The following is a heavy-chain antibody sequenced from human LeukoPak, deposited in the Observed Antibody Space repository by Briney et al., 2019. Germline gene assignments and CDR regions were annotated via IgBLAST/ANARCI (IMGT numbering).Heavy chain of an antibody. CDR3: AKDLGFYVLYTLDY. D-gene: IGHD2/OR15-2a*01. CDR2: IRASGDTT. CDR1: GFTFNSYA. V-gene: IGHV3-23*01. Sequence: GGSLTLSCAASGFTFNSYAMTWVRQAPGKGLEWVSVIRASGDTTYYADSVKGRFTISRDNSKNMLYLQMNSLRAEDTAVYYCAKDLGFYVLYTLDYWGQGTLVTVSS. J-gene: IGHJ4*02.